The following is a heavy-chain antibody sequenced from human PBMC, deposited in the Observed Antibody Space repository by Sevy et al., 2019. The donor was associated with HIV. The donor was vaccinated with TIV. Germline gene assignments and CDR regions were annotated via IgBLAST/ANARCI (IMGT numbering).Heavy chain of an antibody. Sequence: GGSLRLSCAASGFTFSYYAMSWVRQTPGNGLQWVSGISGSGGSTDYADSVKGRFTISRDNAKNTLYLQMNSLRAEDTAVYYCAKFQDVGATFVDYWGQGTLLTVSS. CDR1: GFTFSYYA. V-gene: IGHV3-23*01. CDR3: AKFQDVGATFVDY. D-gene: IGHD1-26*01. CDR2: ISGSGGST. J-gene: IGHJ4*02.